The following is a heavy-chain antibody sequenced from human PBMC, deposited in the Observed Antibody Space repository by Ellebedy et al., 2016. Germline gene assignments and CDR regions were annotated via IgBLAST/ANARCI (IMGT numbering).Heavy chain of an antibody. J-gene: IGHJ4*02. V-gene: IGHV3-21*01. CDR3: AKFGYGSGSTY. D-gene: IGHD3-10*01. Sequence: GESLKISXAASGFTFSSYSMNWVRQAPGKGLEWVSSISSSSSYIYYADSVKGRFTISRDNAKNSLYLQMNSLRAEDTAVYYCAKFGYGSGSTYWGQGTLVTVSS. CDR1: GFTFSSYS. CDR2: ISSSSSYI.